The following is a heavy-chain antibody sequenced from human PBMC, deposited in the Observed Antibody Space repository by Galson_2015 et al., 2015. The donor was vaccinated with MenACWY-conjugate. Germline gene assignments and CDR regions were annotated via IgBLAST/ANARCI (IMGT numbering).Heavy chain of an antibody. J-gene: IGHJ4*02. CDR1: GFTFSSYS. Sequence: SLRLSCAASGFTFSSYSMNWVRQAPGKGLEWVSYISSSSSTIYYADSVKGRFTISRDNAKNSLYLQMNSLRAEDTAVYYCARGSAMVRGVKVVSFYFDYWGQGTLVTVSS. CDR2: ISSSSSTI. D-gene: IGHD3-10*01. CDR3: ARGSAMVRGVKVVSFYFDY. V-gene: IGHV3-48*04.